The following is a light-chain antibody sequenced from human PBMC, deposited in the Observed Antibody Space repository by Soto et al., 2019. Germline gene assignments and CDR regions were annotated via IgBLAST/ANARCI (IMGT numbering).Light chain of an antibody. CDR2: KAS. J-gene: IGKJ1*01. Sequence: DIQMTQSPSTLSASVGDRVTITCRASQSISSWLAWYQQKPGKAPKLLIYKASSLESGVPSRFSGSGSGTEFTLTISSLQPDDCATYYCQQYNSYPWTFCQGTKVEIK. CDR1: QSISSW. CDR3: QQYNSYPWT. V-gene: IGKV1-5*03.